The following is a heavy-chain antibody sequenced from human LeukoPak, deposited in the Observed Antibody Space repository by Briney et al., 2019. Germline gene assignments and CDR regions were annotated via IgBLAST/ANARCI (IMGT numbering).Heavy chain of an antibody. Sequence: GASVKVSCKASGYTFTSYGISWVRQAPGQGLEWMGWISAYNGNTNYAQKLQGRVTMTTDTSTSTANMELRSLRSDDTAVYYCARGREVVVAAGPDAFDIWGQGTMVTVSS. CDR1: GYTFTSYG. CDR3: ARGREVVVAAGPDAFDI. D-gene: IGHD2-15*01. CDR2: ISAYNGNT. V-gene: IGHV1-18*04. J-gene: IGHJ3*02.